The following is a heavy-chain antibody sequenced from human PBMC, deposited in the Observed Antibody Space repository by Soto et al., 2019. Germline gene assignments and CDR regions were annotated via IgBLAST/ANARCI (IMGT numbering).Heavy chain of an antibody. CDR1: GGSISSYY. V-gene: IGHV4-59*01. CDR2: IYYSGST. CDR3: GRVLYGDYKCGDAFDI. J-gene: IGHJ3*02. Sequence: QVQLQESGPGLVKPSETLSLTCTVSGGSISSYYWSWIRQPPGKGLEWIGYIYYSGSTNYNPSLKRRVTVSVDGSKDQFARKLGSVTAADTAVYYCGRVLYGDYKCGDAFDIWGQGTMVAVSS. D-gene: IGHD4-17*01.